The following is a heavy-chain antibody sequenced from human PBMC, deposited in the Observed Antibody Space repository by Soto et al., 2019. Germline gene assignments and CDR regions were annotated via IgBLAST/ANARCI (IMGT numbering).Heavy chain of an antibody. CDR2: IYHSGST. D-gene: IGHD3-22*01. Sequence: SETLSLTCAVSGGSISSSNWWSWVRQPPGKGLEWIGEIYHSGSTNYNPSLKSRVTISVDKSKNQFSLKLSSVTAADTAVYYCASRNYYDTLSNWFDPWGQGTLVTSPQ. V-gene: IGHV4-4*02. J-gene: IGHJ5*02. CDR1: GGSISSSNW. CDR3: ASRNYYDTLSNWFDP.